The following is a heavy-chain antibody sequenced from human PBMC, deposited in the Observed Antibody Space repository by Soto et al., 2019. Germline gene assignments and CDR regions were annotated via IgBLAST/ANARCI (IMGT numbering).Heavy chain of an antibody. V-gene: IGHV4-59*01. D-gene: IGHD1-26*01. CDR1: GGSISSYY. CDR2: IYYSGST. Sequence: QVQLQESGPGLVKPSETLSLTCTVSGGSISSYYWSWIRQPPGKGLEWIGYIYYSGSTNYNPSLKSRVTTSVDTSQNQFSLKLSSVTAADTAVYYCARTDSGSHGDHFDYWGQGTLVTVSS. CDR3: ARTDSGSHGDHFDY. J-gene: IGHJ4*02.